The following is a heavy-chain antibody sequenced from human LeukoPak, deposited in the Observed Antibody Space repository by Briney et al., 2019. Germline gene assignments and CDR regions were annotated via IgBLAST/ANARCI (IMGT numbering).Heavy chain of an antibody. V-gene: IGHV3-53*01. CDR2: TYTGGNS. J-gene: IGHJ3*02. CDR1: GFTFSSYA. CDR3: ARGGRGSAAVVAPRSFDI. D-gene: IGHD3-22*01. Sequence: GGSLRLSCAASGFTFSSYAMHWVRQAPGKGLEWVSVTYTGGNSYYAGSVQGRFIISRDISKNTLYLQMNNLRAEDSALYYCARGGRGSAAVVAPRSFDIWGQGTMVTVSS.